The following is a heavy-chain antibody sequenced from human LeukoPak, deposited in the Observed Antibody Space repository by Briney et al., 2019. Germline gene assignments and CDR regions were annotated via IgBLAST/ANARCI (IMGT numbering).Heavy chain of an antibody. J-gene: IGHJ6*03. CDR3: ANGNRCTSPNCLGYYYFYMDV. CDR2: FSGSGGTT. Sequence: GGSLRLSCAASGFTFSNYAMNWVRQAPGRGLEWVASFSGSGGTTYHADSVKGRFTISRDNSKNTLYLQMNSLRLEDMAVYYCANGNRCTSPNCLGYYYFYMDVWGKGTTVAVSS. V-gene: IGHV3-23*01. D-gene: IGHD2-8*01. CDR1: GFTFSNYA.